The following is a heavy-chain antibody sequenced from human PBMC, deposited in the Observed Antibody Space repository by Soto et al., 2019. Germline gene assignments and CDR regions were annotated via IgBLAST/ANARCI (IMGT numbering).Heavy chain of an antibody. CDR2: IYHTGST. CDR3: ARVPDGPSGYYFDS. D-gene: IGHD3-22*01. CDR1: GDSISSGGYS. J-gene: IGHJ4*02. V-gene: IGHV4-30-2*01. Sequence: QVQLQESGSGLVKPSQTLSLTCTVSGDSISSGGYSWSWIRQPPRQGMEWIGYIYHTGSTYYSPTLESRVTMAVDKPRNQSSLPLNAASATDMHIYYVARVPDGPSGYYFDSSGQGAVFTVYS.